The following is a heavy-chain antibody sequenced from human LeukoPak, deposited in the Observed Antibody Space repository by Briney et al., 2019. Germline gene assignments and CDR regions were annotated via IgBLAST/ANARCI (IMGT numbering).Heavy chain of an antibody. CDR3: ARYHQPSGPNWLDR. CDR1: GGSISGYY. CDR2: IYHSGTT. Sequence: PSETLSLTCTVSGGSISGYYWDWIRQPPGRGLEWIGFIYHSGTTSYNPSLKSRVTISVDTSKNQFSLSLSSVTAADTAVYYCARYHQPSGPNWLDRWGQGTLVTVSS. D-gene: IGHD2-15*01. J-gene: IGHJ5*02. V-gene: IGHV4-59*01.